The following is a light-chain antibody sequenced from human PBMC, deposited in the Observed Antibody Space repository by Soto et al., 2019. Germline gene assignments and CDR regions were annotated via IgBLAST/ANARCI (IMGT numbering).Light chain of an antibody. V-gene: IGKV3-15*01. CDR2: DSS. CDR1: QSVGRS. Sequence: VMTQSPATLSVSPGEGATLSCWARQSVGRSLAWYQQKPGQAPRLLMFDSSTRATGIPAKFSGSGSGTEFTLTISSLQSEDFAIYYCQQYDDWPLTFGPGTKLDI. J-gene: IGKJ3*01. CDR3: QQYDDWPLT.